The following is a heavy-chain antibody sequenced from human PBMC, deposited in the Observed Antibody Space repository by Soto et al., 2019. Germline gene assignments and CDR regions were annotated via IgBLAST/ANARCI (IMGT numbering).Heavy chain of an antibody. V-gene: IGHV3-30*18. D-gene: IGHD6-19*01. CDR2: ISYDGSNK. CDR3: AKVGWAGTHYYYYYGMDV. CDR1: GFTFSSYG. J-gene: IGHJ6*02. Sequence: GGSLRLSCAASGFTFSSYGMHWVRQAPGKGLEWVAVISYDGSNKYYADSVKGRFTISRDNSKNTLYLQMNSLRAEDTAVYYCAKVGWAGTHYYYYYGMDVWGQGTTVTVSS.